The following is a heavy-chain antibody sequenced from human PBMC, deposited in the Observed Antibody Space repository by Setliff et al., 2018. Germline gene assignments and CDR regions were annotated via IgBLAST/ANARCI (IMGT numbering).Heavy chain of an antibody. CDR2: INHYGST. V-gene: IGHV4-34*01. Sequence: PSETLSLTCTVSGDSISNYYWSWIRQPPGKGLEWIGEINHYGSTKYKSSLKSRVTISVDTSKNQFSLKLNSVTAADTAVYYCARRWNFGPYGSGIHDGFDMWGQGTMVTVS. D-gene: IGHD3-10*01. CDR3: ARRWNFGPYGSGIHDGFDM. CDR1: GDSISNYY. J-gene: IGHJ3*02.